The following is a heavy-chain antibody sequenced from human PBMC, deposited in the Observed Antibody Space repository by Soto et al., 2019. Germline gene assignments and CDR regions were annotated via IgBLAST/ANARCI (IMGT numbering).Heavy chain of an antibody. CDR1: GFTFSSYA. V-gene: IGHV3-23*01. CDR2: ISGSGGST. Sequence: PGGSLRLSCAASGFTFSSYAMSWVRQAPGKGLEWVSAISGSGGSTYYADSVKGRFTISRDNSKNTLYLQMNSLRAEDTAVYYCAKSSTPEYTQRGYSGYEPCSWCSCYPPYYFAYWGQGTPGT. CDR3: AKSSTPEYTQRGYSGYEPCSWCSCYPPYYFAY. D-gene: IGHD5-12*01. J-gene: IGHJ4*02.